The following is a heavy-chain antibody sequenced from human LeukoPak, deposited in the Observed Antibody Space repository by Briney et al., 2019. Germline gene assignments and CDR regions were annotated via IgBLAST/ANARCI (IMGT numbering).Heavy chain of an antibody. Sequence: SETLSLTCTVSGGSISSYYWSWIRQPPGKGLEWIGEINHSGSTNYNPSLKSRVTISVDTSKNQFSLKLSSVTAADTAVYYCARHKQDYGDYGEVDYWGQGTLVTVSS. CDR3: ARHKQDYGDYGEVDY. V-gene: IGHV4-34*01. CDR1: GGSISSYY. D-gene: IGHD4-17*01. J-gene: IGHJ4*02. CDR2: INHSGST.